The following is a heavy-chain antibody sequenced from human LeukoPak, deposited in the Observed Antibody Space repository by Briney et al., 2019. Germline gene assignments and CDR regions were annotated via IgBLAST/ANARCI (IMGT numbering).Heavy chain of an antibody. V-gene: IGHV3-30*02. CDR1: GFTFSSYG. CDR2: IRYDGSNK. D-gene: IGHD4-17*01. J-gene: IGHJ4*02. Sequence: GGSLRLSCAASGFTFSSYGMHWVRQAPGKGLEWVAFIRYDGSNKYYADSVKGRFTISRDNSKNTLYLQMNSLRAEDTAVYYCAKDYGDYPAGDYWGQGTLVTVSS. CDR3: AKDYGDYPAGDY.